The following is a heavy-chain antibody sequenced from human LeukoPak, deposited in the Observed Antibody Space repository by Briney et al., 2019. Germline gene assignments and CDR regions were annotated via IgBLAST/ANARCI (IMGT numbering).Heavy chain of an antibody. CDR2: INPNSGGT. D-gene: IGHD3-16*02. V-gene: IGHV1-2*02. Sequence: GASVKVSCKASGYTFTGYYMHWVRQAPGQGLEWMGWINPNSGGTNYAQKFQGRVTMTRDTSISTAYMELSGLRSDDTAVYYCASYSGLRLGELSLYLIDYWGQGTLVTVSS. CDR3: ASYSGLRLGELSLYLIDY. J-gene: IGHJ4*02. CDR1: GYTFTGYY.